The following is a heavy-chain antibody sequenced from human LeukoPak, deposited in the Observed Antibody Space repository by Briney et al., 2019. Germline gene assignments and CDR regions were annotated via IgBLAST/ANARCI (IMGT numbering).Heavy chain of an antibody. D-gene: IGHD3-9*01. CDR1: GFTFSTYA. V-gene: IGHV3-23*01. J-gene: IGHJ6*02. CDR3: AKSVFHIMTDYYFALDV. CDR2: VSSGDGIT. Sequence: PGGSLRLSCAASGFTFSTYAMSWVRQAPGKGLESVSTVSSGDGITYYADSVKGRFTVSRDNSQHTLYLQVSSLRAEDTAVYFCAKSVFHIMTDYYFALDVWGQGTTVTVSS.